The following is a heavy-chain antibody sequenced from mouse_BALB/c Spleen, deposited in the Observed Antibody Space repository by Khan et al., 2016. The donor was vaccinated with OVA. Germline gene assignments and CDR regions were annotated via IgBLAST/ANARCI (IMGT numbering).Heavy chain of an antibody. CDR1: EFSLTSYG. J-gene: IGHJ2*01. V-gene: IGHV2-9*02. CDR2: IWSGGST. CDR3: ARDRGYDFEYFDY. Sequence: QVQLKESGPGLVAPSQSLSITCTVSEFSLTSYGVHWVRQPPGKGLEWLGVIWSGGSTNYNSALMSRLSVSKDNSKSQVFLKMNSLQTDDTAMYYCARDRGYDFEYFDYWGQGTTLTVSS. D-gene: IGHD2-4*01.